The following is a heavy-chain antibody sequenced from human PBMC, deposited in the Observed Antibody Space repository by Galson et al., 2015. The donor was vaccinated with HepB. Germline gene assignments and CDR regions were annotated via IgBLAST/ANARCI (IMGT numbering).Heavy chain of an antibody. J-gene: IGHJ3*02. V-gene: IGHV3-11*06. D-gene: IGHD5-18*01. CDR3: ARVGLGYSYGFRWGAFDI. CDR2: MTSTGSFT. Sequence: SLRLSCAASGFTFIDYYMSWIRQAPGKGPEWVSYMTSTGSFTDYADSVKGRFTISRDNAKNLLFLQMSSLRVDDTAVYYCARVGLGYSYGFRWGAFDIWGHGTMVTVSS. CDR1: GFTFIDYY.